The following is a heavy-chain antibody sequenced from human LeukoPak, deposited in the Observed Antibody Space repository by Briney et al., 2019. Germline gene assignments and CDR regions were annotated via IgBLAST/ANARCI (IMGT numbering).Heavy chain of an antibody. D-gene: IGHD3-9*01. J-gene: IGHJ4*02. CDR1: GFTFSSYS. CDR3: ARGHPDILTEPFDY. Sequence: PGGSLRLSCAASGFTFSSYSMNWVRQAPGKGLEWVSYISSSSSTIYYADSVKGRFTISRDNAKNSLYLQMNSLRAEDTAVYYCARGHPDILTEPFDYWGQGTLVTVSS. CDR2: ISSSSSTI. V-gene: IGHV3-48*01.